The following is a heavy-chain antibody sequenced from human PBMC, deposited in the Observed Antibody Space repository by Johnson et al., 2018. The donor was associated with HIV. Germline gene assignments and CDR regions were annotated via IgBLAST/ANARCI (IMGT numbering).Heavy chain of an antibody. CDR2: IGTAGDT. CDR1: GFTFSNYG. D-gene: IGHD3-16*01. V-gene: IGHV3-13*01. Sequence: VQLVESGGGVVQPGGSLRLSCAASGFTFSNYGMHWFRQLTGKGLEWVSAIGTAGDTYYPGSVKGRFTISRATSKNTLYLQMTSLRAEDTAVYYCARMGDDYDRATFHPFDIWGQGTMVTVSS. J-gene: IGHJ3*02. CDR3: ARMGDDYDRATFHPFDI.